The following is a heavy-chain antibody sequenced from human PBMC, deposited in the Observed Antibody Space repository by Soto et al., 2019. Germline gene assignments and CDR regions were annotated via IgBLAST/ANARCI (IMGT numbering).Heavy chain of an antibody. J-gene: IGHJ4*02. CDR1: GYTFTRYY. CDR3: AILWFGELFNLRSCDY. D-gene: IGHD3-10*01. Sequence: ASVKVSCKASGYTFTRYYMNWVRQAPGQGLEWMGRIYPSDGSTSYAQKFQGRVTMTADKSTSTAYMELSSLSSEDTAVYYRAILWFGELFNLRSCDYWGQET. CDR2: IYPSDGST. V-gene: IGHV1-46*01.